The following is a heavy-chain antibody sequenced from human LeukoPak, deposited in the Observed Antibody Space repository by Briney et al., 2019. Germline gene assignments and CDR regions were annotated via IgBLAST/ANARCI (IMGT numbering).Heavy chain of an antibody. CDR1: GGSISSHY. V-gene: IGHV4-59*11. D-gene: IGHD6-13*01. J-gene: IGHJ6*03. CDR3: ARVEPYSSSWFTHYYYYMDV. CDR2: IYYIGST. Sequence: SETLSLTCTVSGGSISSHYWSCIRQPPGKGLEWSGYIYYIGSTNYNPSLKSRVTISVDTSKNQFSLKLSSVTAADTAVYYCARVEPYSSSWFTHYYYYMDVWGKGTTVTVSS.